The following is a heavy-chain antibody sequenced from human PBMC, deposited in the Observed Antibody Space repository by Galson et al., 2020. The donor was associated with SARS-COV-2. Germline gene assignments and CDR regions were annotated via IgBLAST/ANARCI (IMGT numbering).Heavy chain of an antibody. D-gene: IGHD2-2*01. CDR1: GYTFTGYY. Sequence: ASVKVSCKASGYTFTGYYMQWVRQAPGQGLEWMGWINPNSGGTNYAQKFQGRVTMTRDTSISTAYMELSRLRSDDTAVYYCAIDLVPAADGGGAFDIWGQGTMVTVSS. CDR2: INPNSGGT. CDR3: AIDLVPAADGGGAFDI. J-gene: IGHJ3*02. V-gene: IGHV1-2*02.